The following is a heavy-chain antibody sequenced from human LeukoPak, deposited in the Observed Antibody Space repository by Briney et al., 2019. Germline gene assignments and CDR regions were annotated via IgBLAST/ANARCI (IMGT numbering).Heavy chain of an antibody. Sequence: ASVKVSCKASGYTFTDYYMHWVRQAPGQGLEWMGWINPNSGGTNYAQKFQGRVTMTRDTSISTAYMELSRLRSDDTVVYYCAREDTVTLYFDYWGQGTLVTVPS. CDR1: GYTFTDYY. D-gene: IGHD4-17*01. V-gene: IGHV1-2*02. CDR2: INPNSGGT. J-gene: IGHJ4*02. CDR3: AREDTVTLYFDY.